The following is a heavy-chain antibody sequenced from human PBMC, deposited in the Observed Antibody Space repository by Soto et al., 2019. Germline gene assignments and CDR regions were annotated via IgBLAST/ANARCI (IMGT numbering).Heavy chain of an antibody. CDR1: GVSISSGGYS. CDR3: AREYSGAFYDF. J-gene: IGHJ4*02. V-gene: IGHV4-30-2*01. CDR2: IYSGTT. Sequence: QVQLQESASGPVKPSQTLSLTCAVSGVSISSGGYSWSWIRQPPGKGLEWIGYIYSGTTHYNPSLKSRVTISMNRSKNQVSLSLKSVTAADTAVYYCAREYSGAFYDFWGQGTLVTVSS. D-gene: IGHD1-26*01.